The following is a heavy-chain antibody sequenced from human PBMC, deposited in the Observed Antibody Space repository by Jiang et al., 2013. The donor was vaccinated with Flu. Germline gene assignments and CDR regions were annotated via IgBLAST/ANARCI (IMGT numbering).Heavy chain of an antibody. V-gene: IGHV3-48*01. CDR2: ISSSSGTI. CDR1: GFIFSSYS. CDR3: AREGGMDV. Sequence: GLVQPGGSLRLSCAASGFIFSSYSMNWVRQAPGKGLEWVSYISSSSGTIYYADSVKGRFTISRDNAKNSLYLQMNSLRADDTAVYYCAREGGMDVWGQGTTVTVSS. J-gene: IGHJ6*02.